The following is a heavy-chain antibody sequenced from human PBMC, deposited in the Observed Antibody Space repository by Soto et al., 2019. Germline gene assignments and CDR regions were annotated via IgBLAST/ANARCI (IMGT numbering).Heavy chain of an antibody. CDR1: GGSISSSNW. CDR3: ARVGITGTPLAAFDI. V-gene: IGHV4-4*02. Sequence: SETLSLTCAVSGGSISSSNWWSWVRQPPGKGLEWIGEIHHSGSTNYNPSLKSRVTISVDKSKNQFSLKLSSVTAADTAVYYCARVGITGTPLAAFDIWGQGTIVTVSS. J-gene: IGHJ3*02. CDR2: IHHSGST. D-gene: IGHD1-20*01.